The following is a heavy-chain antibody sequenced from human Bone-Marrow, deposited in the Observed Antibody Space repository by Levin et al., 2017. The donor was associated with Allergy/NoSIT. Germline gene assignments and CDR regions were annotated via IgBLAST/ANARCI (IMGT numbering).Heavy chain of an antibody. J-gene: IGHJ6*02. D-gene: IGHD3-22*01. V-gene: IGHV4-61*01. CDR3: AREGNGYYYDSSAYYYYGMDV. CDR2: IYYSGNT. CDR1: GGSISSGTFY. Sequence: SETLSLTCTVSGGSISSGTFYWSWIRQPPGKGLEWIGYIYYSGNTKYNPSLETRVTMSVDTSKNEFSLKLTSVTAADTAVYYCAREGNGYYYDSSAYYYYGMDVWGRGTTVTVSS.